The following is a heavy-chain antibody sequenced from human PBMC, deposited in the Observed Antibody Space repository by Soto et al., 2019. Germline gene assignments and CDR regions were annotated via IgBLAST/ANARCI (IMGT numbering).Heavy chain of an antibody. CDR1: GGTFSSYA. CDR2: IIPIFGTA. J-gene: IGHJ6*02. V-gene: IGHV1-69*12. Sequence: QVQLVQSGAEVKKPGSSVKVSCKASGGTFSSYAISWVRQAPGQGLKWMGGIIPIFGTANYAQKFQGRVTITADESTSTAYRELSSLRSEDTAVYYCASSAMDHYYYGMDVWGQGTTVTVSS. D-gene: IGHD5-18*01. CDR3: ASSAMDHYYYGMDV.